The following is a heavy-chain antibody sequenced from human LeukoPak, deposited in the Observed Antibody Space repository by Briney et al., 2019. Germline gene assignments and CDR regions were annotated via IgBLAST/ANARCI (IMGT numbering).Heavy chain of an antibody. V-gene: IGHV1-18*01. CDR3: ARGVYMDV. Sequence: ASVKVSCKASGYTFSTYGLSWVRQAPGQGLEWMGWISANSVRSNYAQRLHDRVTMTSDTSTSTGYMDPRNLRSDDTAVYYCARGVYMDVWGTGTTVTVSS. CDR1: GYTFSTYG. CDR2: ISANSVRS. J-gene: IGHJ6*03.